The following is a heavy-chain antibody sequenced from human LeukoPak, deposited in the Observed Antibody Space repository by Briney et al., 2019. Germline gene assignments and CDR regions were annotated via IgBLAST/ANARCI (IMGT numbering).Heavy chain of an antibody. Sequence: GGSLRLSCAASGFTFSSYGMHWVRQAPGKGLEWVAVISYDGSNKYYADSVKGRFTISRDNSKNTLYLQMNSLRAEDTAVYYCARDLAVAGRFYYGMDVWGQGTTVTVSS. CDR3: ARDLAVAGRFYYGMDV. V-gene: IGHV3-30*03. D-gene: IGHD6-19*01. J-gene: IGHJ6*02. CDR1: GFTFSSYG. CDR2: ISYDGSNK.